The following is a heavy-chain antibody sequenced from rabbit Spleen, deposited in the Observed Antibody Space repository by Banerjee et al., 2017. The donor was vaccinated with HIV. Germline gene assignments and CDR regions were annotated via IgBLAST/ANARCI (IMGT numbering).Heavy chain of an antibody. CDR3: ARDPHYASF. CDR2: IYAGSSGTT. D-gene: IGHD6-1*01. CDR1: GIDFSSNW. Sequence: QSLEESGGDLVQPEGSLTLTCTASGIDFSSNWVCWVRQAPGKGLELIACIYAGSSGTTYYASWAKGRFTISKTSSTMVTLQMTSLTAADTATYFCARDPHYASFWGPGTLVTVS. J-gene: IGHJ3*01. V-gene: IGHV1S40*01.